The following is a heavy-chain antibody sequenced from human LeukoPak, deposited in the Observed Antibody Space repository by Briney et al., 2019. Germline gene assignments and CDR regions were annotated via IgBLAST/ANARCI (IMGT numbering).Heavy chain of an antibody. D-gene: IGHD6-13*01. CDR1: GGSFSGYY. CDR3: ARIPSYSSSWYWFDP. CDR2: INHSGST. Sequence: SETLSLTCAVYGGSFSGYYWSWIRLPPGKGLEWIGEINHSGSTNYNPSLKSRVTISVDTSKNQFSLKLSSVTAADTAVYYCARIPSYSSSWYWFDPWGQGTLVIVSS. J-gene: IGHJ5*02. V-gene: IGHV4-34*01.